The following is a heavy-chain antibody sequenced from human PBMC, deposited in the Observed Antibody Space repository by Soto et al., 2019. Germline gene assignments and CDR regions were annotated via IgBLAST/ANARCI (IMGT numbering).Heavy chain of an antibody. V-gene: IGHV5-10-1*01. CDR3: ARSGYLDAFDI. Sequence: GESLKISCQRSGYSFTSYWISWVRQMPGKGLEWMGRIDPSDSYTNYSPSFQGHVTISADKSISTAYLQWSSLKASDTAMYYCARSGYLDAFDIWGQGTMVTVSS. CDR1: GYSFTSYW. J-gene: IGHJ3*02. D-gene: IGHD3-22*01. CDR2: IDPSDSYT.